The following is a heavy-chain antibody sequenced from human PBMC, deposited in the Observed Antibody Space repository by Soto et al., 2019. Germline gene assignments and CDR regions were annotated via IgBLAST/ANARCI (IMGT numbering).Heavy chain of an antibody. V-gene: IGHV3-30*18. J-gene: IGHJ4*02. CDR3: AKEERGDIVVVPAAMTFDY. CDR2: ISYDGSNK. D-gene: IGHD2-2*01. CDR1: GFTFSSYG. Sequence: QVQLVESGGGVVQPGRSLRLSCAASGFTFSSYGMHWVRQAPGKGLEWVAVISYDGSNKYYADSVKGRFTISRDNSKNTLYLQMNSLRAEDTAVYYCAKEERGDIVVVPAAMTFDYWGQGTLVTVSS.